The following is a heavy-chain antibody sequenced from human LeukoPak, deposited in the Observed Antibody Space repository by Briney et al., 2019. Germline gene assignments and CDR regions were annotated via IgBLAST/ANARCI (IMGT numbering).Heavy chain of an antibody. Sequence: SEALSLTCTVSGGSISSYYWSWIRQPAGKGLEWIGRIYTSGSTNYNPSLKSRVTISVDTSKNQFSLKLSSVTAADTAVYYCARDRDYVYFGSAGGFDYWGQGTLVTVSS. D-gene: IGHD4-17*01. CDR2: IYTSGST. J-gene: IGHJ4*02. V-gene: IGHV4-4*07. CDR3: ARDRDYVYFGSAGGFDY. CDR1: GGSISSYY.